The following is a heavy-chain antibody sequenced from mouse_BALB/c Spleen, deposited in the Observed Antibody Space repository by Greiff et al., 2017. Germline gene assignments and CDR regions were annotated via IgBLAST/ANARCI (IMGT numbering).Heavy chain of an antibody. J-gene: IGHJ2*01. Sequence: DVMLVESGGGLVQPGGSLKLSCAASGFTFSSYGMSWVRQTPDKRLELVATINSNGGSTYYPDSVKGRFTISRDNAKNTLYLQMSSLKSEDTAMYYCARIYYDYHYFDYWGQGTTLTVSS. V-gene: IGHV5-6-3*01. CDR3: ARIYYDYHYFDY. CDR1: GFTFSSYG. D-gene: IGHD2-4*01. CDR2: INSNGGST.